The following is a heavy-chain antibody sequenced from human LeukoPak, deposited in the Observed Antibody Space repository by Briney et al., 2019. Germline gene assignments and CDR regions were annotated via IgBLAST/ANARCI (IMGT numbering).Heavy chain of an antibody. V-gene: IGHV3-11*04. CDR3: ATYTHWVAGDV. Sequence: GGSLRLSCAASGFTFSDYYMSWIRQAPGKGLEWVSYISSGGSTIYYADSVKGRFTISRDNAKNSLYLQMGSLRAEDTAVYYCATYTHWVAGDVWGQGTTVTVSS. J-gene: IGHJ6*02. CDR1: GFTFSDYY. D-gene: IGHD3-16*01. CDR2: ISSGGSTI.